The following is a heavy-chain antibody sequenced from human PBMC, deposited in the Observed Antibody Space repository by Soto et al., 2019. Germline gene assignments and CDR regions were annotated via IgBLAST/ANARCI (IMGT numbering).Heavy chain of an antibody. J-gene: IGHJ5*02. V-gene: IGHV4-31*03. Sequence: SETLSLTCTVSGGSISSGVYYWSWILHHPGKGLEWIGYIYYSGSTYYNPSLKSRVTISVDTSKNQFSLKLSSVTAAYTAVYYCATIVVVPAAAYNWFDPWGQGTLVTVSS. CDR1: GGSISSGVYY. CDR3: ATIVVVPAAAYNWFDP. D-gene: IGHD2-2*01. CDR2: IYYSGST.